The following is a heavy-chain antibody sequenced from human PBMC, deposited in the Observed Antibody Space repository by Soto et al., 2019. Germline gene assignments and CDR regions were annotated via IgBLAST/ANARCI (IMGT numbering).Heavy chain of an antibody. J-gene: IGHJ4*02. CDR2: ICWDDDK. CDR3: XXXXXXXXXXXXX. CDR1: GFSLSTRGVG. Sequence: QITLKESGPPLVKPTQTLTLTCSFSGFSLSTRGVGVGWIRQPPGKALEWLALICWDDDKWYSPSLRSRLTITEDTSXNQVVXTMTXMXXXXXAXXXXXXXXXXXXXXXXXWXQGTLVTVSS. V-gene: IGHV2-5*02.